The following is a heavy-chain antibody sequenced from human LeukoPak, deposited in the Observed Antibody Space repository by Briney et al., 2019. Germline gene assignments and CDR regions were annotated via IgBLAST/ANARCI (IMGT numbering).Heavy chain of an antibody. D-gene: IGHD3-3*01. CDR1: GGSFSGYY. Sequence: SETLSLTCAVYGGSFSGYYWSWIRQPPGKGLEWIGEINHSGSTNYNPSLKSRVTISVDTSKNQFSLKLSSVTAADTAVYYCARLGTIFGVVTYERGVLDYWGQGTLVTVSS. CDR2: INHSGST. J-gene: IGHJ4*02. CDR3: ARLGTIFGVVTYERGVLDY. V-gene: IGHV4-34*01.